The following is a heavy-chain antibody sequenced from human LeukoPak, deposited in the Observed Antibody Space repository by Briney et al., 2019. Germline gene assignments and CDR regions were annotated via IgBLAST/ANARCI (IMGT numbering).Heavy chain of an antibody. J-gene: IGHJ3*02. V-gene: IGHV1-2*06. CDR2: INPNSGGT. CDR3: ARDPVYYDSSGYNDAFDI. Sequence: ASVKVSCKASGYTFTGYYMHWVRQAPGQGLEWMGRINPNSGGTNYAQKFQGRGTMTRDTSISTAHMELSRLRSDDTAVYYCARDPVYYDSSGYNDAFDIWGQGTMVTVSS. CDR1: GYTFTGYY. D-gene: IGHD3-22*01.